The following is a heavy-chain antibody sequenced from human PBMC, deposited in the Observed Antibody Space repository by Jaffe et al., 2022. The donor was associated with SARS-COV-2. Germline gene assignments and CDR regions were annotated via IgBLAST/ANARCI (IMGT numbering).Heavy chain of an antibody. J-gene: IGHJ6*02. Sequence: QVQLQESGPGLVKPSQTLSLTCTVSGGSISSGGYYWSWIRQHPGKGLEWIGYIYYSGSTYYNPSLKSRVTISVDTSKNQFSLKLSSVTAADTAVYYCARAENYSGYAFWYYYYGMDVWGQGTTVTVSS. CDR1: GGSISSGGYY. CDR3: ARAENYSGYAFWYYYYGMDV. CDR2: IYYSGST. V-gene: IGHV4-31*03. D-gene: IGHD5-12*01.